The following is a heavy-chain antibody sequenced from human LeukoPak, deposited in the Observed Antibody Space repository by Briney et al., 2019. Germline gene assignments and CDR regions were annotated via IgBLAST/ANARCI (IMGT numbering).Heavy chain of an antibody. Sequence: SQTLSLTCAISGDSVSNNDAAWAWIRQSPSRGLEWLGRTYYRSRWYDDYAVSVKSRITIKSDTSKNQFSLNLNSVTPEDTAVYYCARGFSSRRAFDIWGQGTMVTVTS. D-gene: IGHD6-13*01. CDR1: GDSVSNNDAA. J-gene: IGHJ3*02. CDR2: TYYRSRWYD. CDR3: ARGFSSRRAFDI. V-gene: IGHV6-1*01.